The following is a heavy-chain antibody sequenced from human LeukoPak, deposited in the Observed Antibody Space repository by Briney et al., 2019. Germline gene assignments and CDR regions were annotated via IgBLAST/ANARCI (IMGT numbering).Heavy chain of an antibody. CDR1: GYTFTSYD. J-gene: IGHJ3*02. Sequence: GASVKVSCTASGYTFTSYDIHWVRQATGQGLEWMGWMNPNSGNTGYAQKFQGRVTMTRNTSISTAYMELSSLRSEDTAVYYCARGALRYFDWLLSPHDAFDIWGQGTMVTVSS. CDR3: ARGALRYFDWLLSPHDAFDI. CDR2: MNPNSGNT. D-gene: IGHD3-9*01. V-gene: IGHV1-8*01.